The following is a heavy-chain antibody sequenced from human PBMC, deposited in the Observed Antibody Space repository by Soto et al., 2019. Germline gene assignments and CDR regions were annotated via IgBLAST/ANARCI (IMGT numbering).Heavy chain of an antibody. CDR2: IYYSGST. CDR3: ARSREAGLDY. J-gene: IGHJ4*02. D-gene: IGHD6-19*01. Sequence: SETLSLTCTASGGSISSYYWSWIRQPPGKGLEWIGYIYYSGSTNYNPSLKSRVTISVDTSKNQFSLKLSSVTAADTAVYYCARSREAGLDYWGQGTLVTVSS. CDR1: GGSISSYY. V-gene: IGHV4-59*01.